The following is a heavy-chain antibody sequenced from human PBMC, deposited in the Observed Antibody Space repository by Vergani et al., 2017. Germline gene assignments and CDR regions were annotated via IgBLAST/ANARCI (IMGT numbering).Heavy chain of an antibody. Sequence: QVQLQQWGAGLLKPSETLSLTCAVYGGSFSIYYWSWIRQPPGEGLEWIGDINHSGNTNYNPSLKSRVTISVDTSTNQVSLKLSSVTAADTAVYYCALYSSDNLYYYYYMDVWGKGTTVAVSS. CDR1: GGSFSIYY. CDR3: ALYSSDNLYYYYYMDV. J-gene: IGHJ6*03. V-gene: IGHV4-34*01. CDR2: INHSGNT. D-gene: IGHD5-18*01.